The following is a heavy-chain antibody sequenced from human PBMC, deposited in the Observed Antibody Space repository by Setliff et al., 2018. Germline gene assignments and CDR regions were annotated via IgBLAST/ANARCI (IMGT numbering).Heavy chain of an antibody. V-gene: IGHV1-18*01. D-gene: IGHD3-10*01. CDR1: GYSFSNYD. CDR3: ARSQWDGLWFKELLSN. J-gene: IGHJ4*02. CDR2: ISVYTGHT. Sequence: ASVKVSCKASGYSFSNYDIMWVRQAPGQGLEWMGWISVYTGHTKSAQKFQGRVAMTTDTSTSTAYMELRSLTSDDTAVYYCARSQWDGLWFKELLSNWGQGTLVTVSS.